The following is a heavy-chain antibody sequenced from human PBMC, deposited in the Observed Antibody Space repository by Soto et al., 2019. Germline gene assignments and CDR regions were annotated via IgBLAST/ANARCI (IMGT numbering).Heavy chain of an antibody. CDR1: GFTFSHYG. V-gene: IGHV3-30*03. D-gene: IGHD4-17*01. J-gene: IGHJ4*02. CDR2: MSFGGTNQ. CDR3: ARGNYGGFDY. Sequence: PGGSLRLSCAASGFTFSHYGMHWVRQAPGKGLEWVALMSFGGTNQYYADSVKGRFTISRDDAKNTLYLQMNSLRAEDTAIYYCARGNYGGFDYWGQGTLVTVSP.